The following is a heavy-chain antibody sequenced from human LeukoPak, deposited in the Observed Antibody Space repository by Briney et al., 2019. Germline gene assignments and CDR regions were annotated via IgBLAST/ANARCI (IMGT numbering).Heavy chain of an antibody. V-gene: IGHV4-38-2*01. J-gene: IGHJ5*02. CDR2: IYRSGST. Sequence: PSETLSLTCAVSGYSISSGYYWGWIRQPPGKGLEWIGSIYRSGSTYYNPSHKSRVTISVDTSKNQFSLKLSCLTAADTAVYYCARARLRFLEWFPDWFDPCGQGTLVTVSS. CDR3: ARARLRFLEWFPDWFDP. D-gene: IGHD3-3*01. CDR1: GYSISSGYY.